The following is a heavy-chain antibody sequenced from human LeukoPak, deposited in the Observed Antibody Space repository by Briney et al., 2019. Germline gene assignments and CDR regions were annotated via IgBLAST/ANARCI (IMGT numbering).Heavy chain of an antibody. CDR2: INRDGSER. J-gene: IGHJ6*02. V-gene: IGHV3-7*03. Sequence: GGSLRLSCAASGFTFSNYWMTRVRQAPGKGLEWVANINRDGSERYYVDSVKGRFTISRDDAKSSLYLQMNSLRAEDTAVYYCARRNAMDVWGQGTTVIVFS. CDR3: ARRNAMDV. CDR1: GFTFSNYW.